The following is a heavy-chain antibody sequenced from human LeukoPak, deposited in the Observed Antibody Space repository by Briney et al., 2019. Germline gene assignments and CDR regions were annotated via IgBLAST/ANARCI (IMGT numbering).Heavy chain of an antibody. CDR1: GFTLSSYA. CDR3: AREYPGTATLIDY. CDR2: ISYDGSNK. J-gene: IGHJ4*02. Sequence: PGRSLRLSCAASGFTLSSYAMHWVRQAPGKGLEWVAVISYDGSNKYYADSVKGRFTISRDNSKNTLYLQMNSLRAEDTAVYYCAREYPGTATLIDYWGQGTLVTVSS. D-gene: IGHD2-21*02. V-gene: IGHV3-30-3*01.